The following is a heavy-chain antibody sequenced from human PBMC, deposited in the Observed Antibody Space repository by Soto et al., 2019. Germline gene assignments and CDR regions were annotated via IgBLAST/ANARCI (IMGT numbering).Heavy chain of an antibody. CDR2: MSYDGTNN. Sequence: PGGSLRLSCAASGFTFSSYAMHWVRQAPGKGLEWVAVMSYDGTNNYYTESVKGRFTISRDNSKNTLFLQMNSLRAEDTAVYFCAKGDCSGGSCYFSAFDIWGQGTMVTVSS. J-gene: IGHJ3*02. V-gene: IGHV3-30*04. CDR3: AKGDCSGGSCYFSAFDI. D-gene: IGHD2-15*01. CDR1: GFTFSSYA.